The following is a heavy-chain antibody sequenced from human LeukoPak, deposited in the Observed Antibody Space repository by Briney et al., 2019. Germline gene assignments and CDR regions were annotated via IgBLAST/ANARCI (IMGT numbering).Heavy chain of an antibody. CDR3: ARVSSSTSCPDCYYMDV. D-gene: IGHD2-2*01. CDR1: GYTLSQYG. V-gene: IGHV3-33*07. Sequence: GGSLRLSCAASGYTLSQYGMYGVPQAPGKGWGCGADLWNDGSNRYYAAAVKGRFTISRDNPQYTLYLQMNSLRAENTAVYYCARVSSSTSCPDCYYMDVWGKGAPVTVSS. CDR2: LWNDGSNR. J-gene: IGHJ6*03.